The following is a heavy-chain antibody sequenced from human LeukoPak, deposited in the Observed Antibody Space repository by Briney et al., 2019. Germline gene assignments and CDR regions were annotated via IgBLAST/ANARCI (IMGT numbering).Heavy chain of an antibody. CDR3: ARHCSSTSCYVG. CDR2: INHSGST. CDR1: GGSFSGYY. V-gene: IGHV4-34*01. J-gene: IGHJ4*02. D-gene: IGHD2-2*01. Sequence: AETLSLTCAVYGGSFSGYYWSWIRQPPGKGLEWIGEINHSGSTNYNPSLKSRVTISVDTSKNRFSLKLSSVTAADTAVYYCARHCSSTSCYVGWGQGTLVTVSS.